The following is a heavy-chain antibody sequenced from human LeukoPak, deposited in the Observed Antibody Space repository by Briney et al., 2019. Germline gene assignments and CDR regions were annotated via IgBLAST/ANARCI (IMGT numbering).Heavy chain of an antibody. D-gene: IGHD3-22*01. CDR2: IIPILNIT. CDR3: ARDDDRAREIDY. Sequence: SVKVSFKASSGTFIKYAISWVRQAPGQGLEWMGRIIPILNITHYAQKFQGRVTIAADKSTSTAYMELSSLRSEDTAVYYCARDDDRAREIDYWGQGTLVTVSS. J-gene: IGHJ4*02. CDR1: SGTFIKYA. V-gene: IGHV1-69*04.